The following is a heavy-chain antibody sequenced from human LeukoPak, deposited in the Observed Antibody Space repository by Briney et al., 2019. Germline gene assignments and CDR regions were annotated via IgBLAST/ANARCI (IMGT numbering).Heavy chain of an antibody. CDR3: ARHQGWLQWEY. D-gene: IGHD5-24*01. V-gene: IGHV4-4*07. CDR1: GASISDYY. J-gene: IGHJ4*02. Sequence: SETLSLTCNVSGASISDYYWSWIRQSAGKGLEWIGRIYAAETDFNPSLKSRLAMSIDTSKNQFSLKLRSVTAADTAVYYCARHQGWLQWEYWGQGTLVTVSS. CDR2: IYAAET.